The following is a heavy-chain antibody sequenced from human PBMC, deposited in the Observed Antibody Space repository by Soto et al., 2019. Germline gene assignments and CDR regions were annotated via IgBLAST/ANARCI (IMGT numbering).Heavy chain of an antibody. CDR3: ARDYGDYSTYYYYYYYMDV. CDR2: IYYSGST. Sequence: SETLSLTCTVSGGSISSSSYYWGWIRQPPGKGLEWIGSIYYSGSTYYNPSLKSRVTISVDTSKNQFSLKLSSVTAADTAVYYCARDYGDYSTYYYYYYYMDVWGKGTTVTVSS. CDR1: GGSISSSSYY. J-gene: IGHJ6*03. V-gene: IGHV4-39*02. D-gene: IGHD4-17*01.